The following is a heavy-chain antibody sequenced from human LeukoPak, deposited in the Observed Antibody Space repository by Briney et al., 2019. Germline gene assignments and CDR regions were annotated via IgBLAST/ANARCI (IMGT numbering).Heavy chain of an antibody. Sequence: GGSLRLSCAASGFTFSSYVMHWVRQAPGKGLEWVAVISTDGSNEYYADSVKGRFTISRDNSKNMLYLQMNSLRAEDTAVYYCAKVEYYHSSGYLDYWGQGTLVTVSS. V-gene: IGHV3-30*18. J-gene: IGHJ4*02. D-gene: IGHD3-22*01. CDR2: ISTDGSNE. CDR1: GFTFSSYV. CDR3: AKVEYYHSSGYLDY.